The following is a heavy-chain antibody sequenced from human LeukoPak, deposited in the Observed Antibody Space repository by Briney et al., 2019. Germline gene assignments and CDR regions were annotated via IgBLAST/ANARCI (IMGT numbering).Heavy chain of an antibody. J-gene: IGHJ6*03. CDR2: IYHSGST. V-gene: IGHV4-4*02. CDR3: ARGRITMIRGVNIRKGPPEDYYYMDV. Sequence: SGTLSLTCAVPGGSISSSNWWSWVRQPPGKGLEWIGEIYHSGSTNYNPSLKRRGTISVDTSKRQFSLKLRSVTAADTAVYFCARGRITMIRGVNIRKGPPEDYYYMDVWGTGTTVTVSS. D-gene: IGHD3-10*01. CDR1: GGSISSSNW.